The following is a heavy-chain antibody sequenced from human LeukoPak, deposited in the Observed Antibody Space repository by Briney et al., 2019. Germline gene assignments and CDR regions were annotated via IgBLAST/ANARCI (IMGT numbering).Heavy chain of an antibody. D-gene: IGHD2-15*01. V-gene: IGHV3-30*18. CDR1: GFTFSSYG. CDR2: ISYDGSNK. J-gene: IGHJ4*02. CDR3: AKASGGELGVYFDY. Sequence: GGSLRLSCAASGFTFSSYGMHWVRQAPGKGLEWVAVISYDGSNKYYADSVKGRFTISRDNSKNTLYLQMNSPRAEDTAVYYCAKASGGELGVYFDYWGQGTLVTVSS.